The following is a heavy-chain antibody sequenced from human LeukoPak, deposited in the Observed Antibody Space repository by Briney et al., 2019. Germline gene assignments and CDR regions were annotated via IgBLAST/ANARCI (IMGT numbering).Heavy chain of an antibody. D-gene: IGHD4-23*01. J-gene: IGHJ3*02. CDR2: IYYSGST. CDR3: ARPPRYGGNQRPDAFDI. V-gene: IGHV4-31*03. CDR1: GGSISSGGYY. Sequence: SETLSLTCTVSGGSISSGGYYWSWIRQHPGKGLEWIGYIYYSGSTYYNPSLKSRVTISVDTSKNQFSLKLSSVTAADTAVYYCARPPRYGGNQRPDAFDIWGQGTMVTVSS.